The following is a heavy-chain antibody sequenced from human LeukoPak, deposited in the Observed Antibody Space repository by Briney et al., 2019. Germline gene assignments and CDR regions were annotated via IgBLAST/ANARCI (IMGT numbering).Heavy chain of an antibody. CDR2: IRSKRYGGTA. CDR3: TRGLLRGNAFDI. Sequence: GGSLRLSCTGSGFTFGDYAMSWFRQAPGKGLEWVSFIRSKRYGGTAEDAASVKGRFTISRDDSKSIAYLQMNSLKTEDTAAYFCTRGLLRGNAFDIWGQGTMVTVSS. V-gene: IGHV3-49*03. CDR1: GFTFGDYA. J-gene: IGHJ3*02. D-gene: IGHD1-26*01.